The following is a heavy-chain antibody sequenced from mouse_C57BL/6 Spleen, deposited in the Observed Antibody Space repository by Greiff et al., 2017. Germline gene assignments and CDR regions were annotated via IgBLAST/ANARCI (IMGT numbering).Heavy chain of an antibody. CDR2: IHPNSGST. J-gene: IGHJ4*01. CDR1: GYTFTSYW. D-gene: IGHD1-1*01. CDR3: ARYVYYYAMDY. V-gene: IGHV1-64*01. Sequence: QVQLQQPGAELVKPGASVKLSCKASGYTFTSYWMHWVKQRPGQGLEWIGMIHPNSGSTNYNEKFKSKATLTVDKSSSTAYMQHSSLTSEDSAVYYCARYVYYYAMDYWGQGTSVTVSS.